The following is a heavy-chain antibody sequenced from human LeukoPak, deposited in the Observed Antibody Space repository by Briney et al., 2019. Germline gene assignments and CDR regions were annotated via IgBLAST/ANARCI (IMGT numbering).Heavy chain of an antibody. CDR3: ARVRPGPGDGYTVFDY. Sequence: ASVKVSCKASGYTFTSYYMHWVRQAPGQGLEWMGIINPSGGSTSYAQKFQGRVTMTRDMSTSTVYMELSSLRSEDTAVYYCARVRPGPGDGYTVFDYWGQGTLVTVSS. D-gene: IGHD5-24*01. V-gene: IGHV1-46*01. CDR2: INPSGGST. J-gene: IGHJ4*02. CDR1: GYTFTSYY.